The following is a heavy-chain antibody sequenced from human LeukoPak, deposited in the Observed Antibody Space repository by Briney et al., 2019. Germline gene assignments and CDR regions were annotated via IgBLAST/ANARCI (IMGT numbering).Heavy chain of an antibody. CDR1: GFTFSDYY. V-gene: IGHV3-11*01. Sequence: GGSLRLSCAASGFTFSDYYMSWIRQAPGKGLEWVSYISSSGSTIYYADSVKGRFTISRDNAKNSLYLQMNSLRAEDTAVYYCASDRLRIFGVVTYMFDYWGQGTLVTVSS. CDR2: ISSSGSTI. D-gene: IGHD3-3*01. CDR3: ASDRLRIFGVVTYMFDY. J-gene: IGHJ4*02.